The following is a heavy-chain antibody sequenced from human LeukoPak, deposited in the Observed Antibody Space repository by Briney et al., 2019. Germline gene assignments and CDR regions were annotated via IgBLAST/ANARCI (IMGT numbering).Heavy chain of an antibody. CDR1: GFTFDDYT. D-gene: IGHD3-10*01. Sequence: PGGTLRLSCVASGFTFDDYTIHWVRQVPGKGLEWVSLISWDGGSTYYADSVKGRFTVSRDNAKTTLYLQMNSLRDEDTAVYYCAGDLISGSGSLGYWGQGTLVTVSS. J-gene: IGHJ4*02. CDR3: AGDLISGSGSLGY. CDR2: ISWDGGST. V-gene: IGHV3-43*01.